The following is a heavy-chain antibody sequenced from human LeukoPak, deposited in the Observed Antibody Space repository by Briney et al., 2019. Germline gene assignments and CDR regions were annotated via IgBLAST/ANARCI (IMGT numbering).Heavy chain of an antibody. CDR1: GGSLSSYY. D-gene: IGHD6-13*01. Sequence: SETLSLTCTVSGGSLSSYYWGWIRQPPGKGLEYIGYISHSGTPNYNPSLKSRGTISIDTSKNQFSLNLSSVTAADTAVYYCARVSAAAVEPWGKGTTVTISS. V-gene: IGHV4-59*01. CDR3: ARVSAAAVEP. J-gene: IGHJ6*04. CDR2: ISHSGTP.